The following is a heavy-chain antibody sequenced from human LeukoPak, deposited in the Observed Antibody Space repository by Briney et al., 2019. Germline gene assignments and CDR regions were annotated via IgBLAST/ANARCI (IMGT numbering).Heavy chain of an antibody. J-gene: IGHJ6*02. V-gene: IGHV4-34*01. Sequence: PSETLSLTCTVSGGSISSYYWSWIRQPPGKGLEWIGEINHSGSTNYNPSLKSRVTISVDTSKNQFSLKLSSVTAADTAVYYCAREPRGHSGYLGEVYYGVDVWGQGTTVTVSS. D-gene: IGHD5-12*01. CDR1: GGSISSYY. CDR2: INHSGST. CDR3: AREPRGHSGYLGEVYYGVDV.